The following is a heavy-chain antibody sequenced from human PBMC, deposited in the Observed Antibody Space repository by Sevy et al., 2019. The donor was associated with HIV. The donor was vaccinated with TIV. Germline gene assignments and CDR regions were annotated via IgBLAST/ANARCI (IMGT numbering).Heavy chain of an antibody. Sequence: GESLKISCAASGFSFSSYWMHWVRQAPGKGLEWVANIKQDESEKYYVASVKGRFTISRDNAKNSVYLQMNSLRPEDTAIYYCARGNSGSFDYWGQRTLVTVSS. D-gene: IGHD3-22*01. CDR2: IKQDESEK. V-gene: IGHV3-7*04. CDR1: GFSFSSYW. J-gene: IGHJ4*02. CDR3: ARGNSGSFDY.